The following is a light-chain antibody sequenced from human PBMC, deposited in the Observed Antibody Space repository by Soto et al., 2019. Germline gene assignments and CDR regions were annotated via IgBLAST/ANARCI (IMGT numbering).Light chain of an antibody. CDR2: HTI. J-gene: IGLJ3*02. Sequence: QTVVTQEPSFSVSPGGTVTLTCGLNSGSVSTNYYPAWYQQTPGQAPRALIYHTITRSSGVPDRFSGSILGNRAALTISGAQADDESDYYCVLYITGGTWVFGGGTKLTVL. CDR3: VLYITGGTWV. CDR1: SGSVSTNYY. V-gene: IGLV8-61*01.